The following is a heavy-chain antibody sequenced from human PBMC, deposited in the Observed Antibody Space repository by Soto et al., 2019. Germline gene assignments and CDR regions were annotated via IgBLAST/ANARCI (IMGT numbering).Heavy chain of an antibody. CDR1: GLSLNNPGVG. V-gene: IGHV2-5*02. CDR3: ARSSSGSYHDAFDI. J-gene: IGHJ3*02. CDR2: IYWDDDK. Sequence: QITLKESGPTLVKPTQPLTLTCTFSGLSLNNPGVGVAWIRQPPGKALEWLALIYWDDDKRYSPSLRSRLTIAKDTYKNLVVLTMTNMGPVDTGKYYCARSSSGSYHDAFDIWGQGTMVTVSS. D-gene: IGHD1-26*01.